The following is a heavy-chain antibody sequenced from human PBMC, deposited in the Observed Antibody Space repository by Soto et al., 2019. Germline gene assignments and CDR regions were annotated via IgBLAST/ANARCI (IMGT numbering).Heavy chain of an antibody. CDR1: GGSISSGDYY. V-gene: IGHV4-30-4*01. CDR3: ARAAAARHLHYYYYGMDV. Sequence: SETLSLSCTVSGGSISSGDYYWSWIRQPPGKGLEWIGYIYYSGSTYYNPSLKSRVTISVDTSKNQFSLKLSSVTAADTAVYYCARAAAARHLHYYYYGMDVWGQGTTVTVSS. J-gene: IGHJ6*02. D-gene: IGHD6-6*01. CDR2: IYYSGST.